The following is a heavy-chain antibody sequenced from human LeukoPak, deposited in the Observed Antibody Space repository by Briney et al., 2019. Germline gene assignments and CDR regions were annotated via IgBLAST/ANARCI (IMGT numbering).Heavy chain of an antibody. CDR2: IYYSGST. Sequence: SETLSLTCSVSGGSISSYYWSWIRQPPGKGLEWIGYIYYSGSTDYNPSLQSRVIISVDTSKNQCSLKLSSVTAADTAVYYCARVWPFYYYYYMDVWGKGTTVTVSS. J-gene: IGHJ6*03. CDR1: GGSISSYY. V-gene: IGHV4-59*01. CDR3: ARVWPFYYYYYMDV.